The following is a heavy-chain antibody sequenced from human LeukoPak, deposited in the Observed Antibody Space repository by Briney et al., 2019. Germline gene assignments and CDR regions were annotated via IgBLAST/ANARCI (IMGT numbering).Heavy chain of an antibody. CDR2: INHSGST. J-gene: IGHJ1*01. D-gene: IGHD6-13*01. CDR1: GGSFSGYY. CDR3: ARRAYSSSWSRNFQH. V-gene: IGHV4-34*01. Sequence: SETLSHTCAVYGGSFSGYYWSWIRQPPGKGLEWIGEINHSGSTNYNPSLKSRVTISVDTSKNQFSLKLSSVTAADTAVYYCARRAYSSSWSRNFQHWGQGTLVTVSS.